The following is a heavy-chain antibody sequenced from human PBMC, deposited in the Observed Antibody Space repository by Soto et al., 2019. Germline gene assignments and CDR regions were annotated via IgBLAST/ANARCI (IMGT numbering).Heavy chain of an antibody. V-gene: IGHV1-18*01. D-gene: IGHD5-12*01. CDR1: GYTFTSYG. CDR2: ISAYNGNT. Sequence: ASVKVSCKASGYTFTSYGISWVRQAPGQGLEWMGWISAYNGNTNYAQKLQGRVTMTTDTSTSTAYMELRSLRSDDTAVYYCARSQSYDYKFVDDYWGQGTLVTVSS. CDR3: ARSQSYDYKFVDDY. J-gene: IGHJ4*02.